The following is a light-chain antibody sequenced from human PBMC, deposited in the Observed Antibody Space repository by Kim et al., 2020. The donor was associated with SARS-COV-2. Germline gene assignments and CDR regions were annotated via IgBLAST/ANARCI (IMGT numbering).Light chain of an antibody. CDR1: QSISNW. V-gene: IGKV1-33*01. J-gene: IGKJ1*01. CDR3: QQYNSVLLT. Sequence: DIQMTQSPSTLSASVGDRVTIACQASQSISNWLNWYQQKPGKAPKLLIYDASNLETGVPSRFSGSGSGTEFTLTISSLQPDDIATYYCQQYNSVLLTFGQGTKVDIK. CDR2: DAS.